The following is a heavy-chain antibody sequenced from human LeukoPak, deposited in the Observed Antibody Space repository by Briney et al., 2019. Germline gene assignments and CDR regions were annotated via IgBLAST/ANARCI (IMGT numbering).Heavy chain of an antibody. V-gene: IGHV3-23*01. CDR1: GFTFSSYA. D-gene: IGHD3-16*02. CDR2: ISGSGGST. J-gene: IGHJ4*02. CDR3: AKDLGLRLGESSSYPAY. Sequence: GGSLRLSCTAYGFTFSSYAMSWVRQAPGKGLEWVSAISGSGGSTYYADSVKGRFTISRDNSKNTLYLQMNSLRAEDTAVYYCAKDLGLRLGESSSYPAYWGQGTLVTVSS.